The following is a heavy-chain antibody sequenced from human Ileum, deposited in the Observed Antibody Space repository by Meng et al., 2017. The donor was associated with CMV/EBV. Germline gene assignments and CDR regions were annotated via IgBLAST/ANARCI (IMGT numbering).Heavy chain of an antibody. CDR3: ARGGRGNYYFYFGMDV. V-gene: IGHV3-48*04. CDR1: EFTFSNYA. Sequence: GESLKISCADSEFTFSNYAMSWVRQAPGKGLEWVSYISSRSNSIYYADSVKGRFTISRDNAKNSLYLQMNSLRAEDTAVYYCARGGRGNYYFYFGMDVWGQGTTVTVSS. J-gene: IGHJ6*02. CDR2: ISSRSNSI. D-gene: IGHD3-16*01.